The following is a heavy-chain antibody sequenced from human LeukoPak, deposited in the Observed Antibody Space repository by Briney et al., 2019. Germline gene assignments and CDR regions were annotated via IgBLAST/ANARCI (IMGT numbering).Heavy chain of an antibody. CDR1: GGSISSYY. V-gene: IGHV4-59*08. CDR2: IYYSGST. CDR3: ASLSCTSSSCTHSGFYHNGLDV. D-gene: IGHD2-2*01. Sequence: SETLSLTCTVSGGSISSYYWSWIRQPPGKGLEWIGYIYYSGSTNYNPSLKSRVTISVDTSKNQFSLKLSSVTAADTATYYCASLSCTSSSCTHSGFYHNGLDVWGQGTTVTVS. J-gene: IGHJ6*02.